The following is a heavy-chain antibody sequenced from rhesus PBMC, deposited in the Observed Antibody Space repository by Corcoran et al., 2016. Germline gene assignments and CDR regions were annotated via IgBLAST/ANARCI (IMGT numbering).Heavy chain of an antibody. CDR1: GGSISDDYY. J-gene: IGHJ4*01. CDR2: IYGSGGGT. D-gene: IGHD3-3*01. V-gene: IGHV4-106*01. Sequence: QVQLQESGPGLVKPSETLSLTCAVSGGSISDDYYWSWIRQPPGKGLEWIGYIYGSGGGTNYNTSLQNRVTISIDTSKNQFSLKLSSVTAADTAVYYCASFFLVDYWGQGVLVTVSS. CDR3: ASFFLVDY.